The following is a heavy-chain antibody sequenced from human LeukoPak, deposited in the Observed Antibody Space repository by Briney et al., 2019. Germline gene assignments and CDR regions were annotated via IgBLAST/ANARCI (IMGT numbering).Heavy chain of an antibody. Sequence: SETLSLTCTVSGGSISSSSYYWSWIRQPPGKGLEWIGYIYYSGSTNYNPSLKSRVTISVDTSRNQFSLKLSSVTAADTAVYYCARVVRSSSVDPWGQGTLVTVSS. J-gene: IGHJ5*02. CDR3: ARVVRSSSVDP. V-gene: IGHV4-61*01. D-gene: IGHD6-13*01. CDR1: GGSISSSSYY. CDR2: IYYSGST.